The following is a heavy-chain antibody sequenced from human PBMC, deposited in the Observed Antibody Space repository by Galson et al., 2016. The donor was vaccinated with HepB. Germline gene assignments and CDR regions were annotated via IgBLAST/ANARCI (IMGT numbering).Heavy chain of an antibody. Sequence: SLRLSCAASGFTFGDYAMHWVRQAPGKGLEWVSGITWNSGAIAYADSVKGRFTISRDNARNSLYLQMNNLRTEDTALYSCAKDRVSFYYYGMDVWGQGTTVTVSS. CDR1: GFTFGDYA. V-gene: IGHV3-9*01. D-gene: IGHD2-8*01. CDR2: ITWNSGAI. CDR3: AKDRVSFYYYGMDV. J-gene: IGHJ6*02.